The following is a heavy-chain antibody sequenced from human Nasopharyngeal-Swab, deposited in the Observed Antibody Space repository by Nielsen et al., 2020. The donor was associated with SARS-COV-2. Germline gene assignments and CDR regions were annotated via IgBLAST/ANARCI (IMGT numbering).Heavy chain of an antibody. CDR3: AKSMAYFQLSGTYNLDF. CDR2: LSYEGSIR. Sequence: GESLKISCAASGFTFNYFGMHWVRQAPGKGLEWVSFLSYEGSIRNYIDSVKGRFTVSRYSSKNTFYLQMNSLRPDDTAVYFCAKSMAYFQLSGTYNLDFWGQGTLVTVSS. J-gene: IGHJ4*02. D-gene: IGHD2-21*01. V-gene: IGHV3-30*18. CDR1: GFTFNYFG.